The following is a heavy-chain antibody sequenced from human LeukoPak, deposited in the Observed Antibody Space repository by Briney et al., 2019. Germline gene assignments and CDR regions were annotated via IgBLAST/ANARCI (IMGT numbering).Heavy chain of an antibody. CDR3: ARVWHDSSGYYYVLVFDY. V-gene: IGHV4-30-2*01. J-gene: IGHJ4*02. Sequence: TLSLTCAVSGGSISSGGYSWSWIRQPPGKGLEWIEYIYHSGSTYYNPSLKSRVTISVDRSKNQFSLKLSSVTAADTAVYYCARVWHDSSGYYYVLVFDYWGQGTLVTVSS. D-gene: IGHD3-22*01. CDR2: IYHSGST. CDR1: GGSISSGGYS.